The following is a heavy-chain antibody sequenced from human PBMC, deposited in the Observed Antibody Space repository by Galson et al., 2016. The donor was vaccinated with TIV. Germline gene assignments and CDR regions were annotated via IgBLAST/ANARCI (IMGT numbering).Heavy chain of an antibody. Sequence: SLRLSCAASGFSFSVYWMHWVRQAPGKGLVWVSRINHDGTNTVYADSVKGRFTISRDNAKNTVYLQMNSLRPEDTALYYCAAFSCPCPGCRGLDFWGRESWSPSP. D-gene: IGHD2-15*01. CDR2: INHDGTNT. CDR1: GFSFSVYW. V-gene: IGHV3-74*01. J-gene: IGHJ4*02. CDR3: AAFSCPCPGCRGLDF.